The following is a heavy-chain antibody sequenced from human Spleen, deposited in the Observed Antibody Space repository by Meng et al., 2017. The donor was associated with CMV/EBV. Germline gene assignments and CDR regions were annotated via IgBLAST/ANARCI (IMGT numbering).Heavy chain of an antibody. CDR3: ARVRAHDTYYYDSRGMDFDY. V-gene: IGHV3-23*01. J-gene: IGHJ4*02. CDR1: GFTFTSNA. CDR2: VSNTGGTT. Sequence: GGSLRLSCAASGFTFTSNAMSWVRQAPGQGLEWVSNVSNTGGTTFCADSVKGRFTISRDISRSTLCLVMNSLRAEDTAVYYCARVRAHDTYYYDSRGMDFDYWGQGTLVTLL. D-gene: IGHD3-22*01.